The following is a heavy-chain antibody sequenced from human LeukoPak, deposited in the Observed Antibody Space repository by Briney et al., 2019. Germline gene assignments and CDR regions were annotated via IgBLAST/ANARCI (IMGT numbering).Heavy chain of an antibody. CDR1: GGSISSYY. V-gene: IGHV4-59*01. Sequence: SETLSLTCTVSGGSISSYYWSWIRQPPGKGLEWIGYIYYSGSTNYNPSLKGRVTISVDTSKNQFSLKLSSVTAADTAVYYCAREIVVVVAATRWFDPWGQGTLVTVSS. D-gene: IGHD2-15*01. CDR2: IYYSGST. CDR3: AREIVVVVAATRWFDP. J-gene: IGHJ5*02.